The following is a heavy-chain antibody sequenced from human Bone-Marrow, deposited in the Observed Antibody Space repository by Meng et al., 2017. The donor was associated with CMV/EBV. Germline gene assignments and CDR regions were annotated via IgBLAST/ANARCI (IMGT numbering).Heavy chain of an antibody. CDR1: GGSISSYY. CDR3: ARDSSSGTGAWFDP. CDR2: IYYSGST. J-gene: IGHJ5*02. D-gene: IGHD6-6*01. V-gene: IGHV4-59*01. Sequence: SEPLSLTCTVSGGSISSYYWSWIRQPPGKGLEWIGYIYYSGSTNYNPSLKSRVTISVDTSKNQFSLKLSPVTAADTAVYYCARDSSSGTGAWFDPWGQGTLVTVSS.